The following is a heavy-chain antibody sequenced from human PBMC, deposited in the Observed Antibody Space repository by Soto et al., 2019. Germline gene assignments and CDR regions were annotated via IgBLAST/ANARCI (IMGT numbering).Heavy chain of an antibody. CDR1: GFTFSSYG. CDR2: IWYDGSNK. Sequence: QVQLVESGGGVVQPGRSLRLSCAASGFTFSSYGMHWVRQAPGKGLEWVAVIWYDGSNKYYADSVKGRFTISRDNSKNTRYLQMNSLRAEDTAVYYCARGGITMIVVEYYFAYWGQGALDTVSS. D-gene: IGHD3-22*01. CDR3: ARGGITMIVVEYYFAY. V-gene: IGHV3-33*01. J-gene: IGHJ4*02.